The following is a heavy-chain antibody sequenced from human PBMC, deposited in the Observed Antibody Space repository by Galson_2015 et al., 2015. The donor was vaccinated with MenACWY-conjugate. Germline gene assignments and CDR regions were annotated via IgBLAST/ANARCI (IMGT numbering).Heavy chain of an antibody. V-gene: IGHV4-59*03. CDR1: CDSISNSY. CDR3: AKTHPYSTSSSNYFGP. D-gene: IGHD6-6*01. J-gene: IGHJ5*02. CDR2: ISNTGGT. Sequence: TLSRTCTVSCDSISNSYWSWIRPSPGKGLEWIGYISNTGGTNYNPSLESRVTISVDRSKNQLSLKLNSVTAADTAIYFCAKTHPYSTSSSNYFGPRGQGTLVTVSS.